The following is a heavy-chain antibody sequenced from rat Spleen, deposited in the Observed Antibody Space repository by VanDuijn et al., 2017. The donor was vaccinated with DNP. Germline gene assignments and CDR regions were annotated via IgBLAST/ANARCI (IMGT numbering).Heavy chain of an antibody. CDR1: GFTFSDYN. J-gene: IGHJ2*01. D-gene: IGHD5-1*01. CDR3: GRDLGGDY. CDR2: ISYDGSRT. V-gene: IGHV5-7*01. Sequence: EVQLVESGGGLVQPGGSLKLSCAASGFTFSDYNMAWVRQTPKKGLEWVATISYDGSRTYYRDSVQGRFTISRDNAKSTLYLHMDSLRSEDTATYYCGRDLGGDYWGQGVMVTVSS.